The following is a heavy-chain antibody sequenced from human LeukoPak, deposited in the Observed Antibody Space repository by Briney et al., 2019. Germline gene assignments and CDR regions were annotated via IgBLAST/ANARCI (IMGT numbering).Heavy chain of an antibody. V-gene: IGHV3-21*01. CDR1: GLTFSSYS. D-gene: IGHD2/OR15-2a*01. CDR2: ISSSSSYI. J-gene: IGHJ6*02. CDR3: ARDPGNYYGMDV. Sequence: GGSLRVSCAASGLTFSSYSMNWARQAPGKGLEWVSFISSSSSYIYYADSVKGRFTISRDNAKNSLYLQMNSLRAEDTAVYYCARDPGNYYGMDVWGQGTTVIVSS.